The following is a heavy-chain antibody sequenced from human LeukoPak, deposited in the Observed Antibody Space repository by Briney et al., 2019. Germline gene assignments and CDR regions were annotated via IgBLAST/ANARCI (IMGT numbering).Heavy chain of an antibody. Sequence: ASVKVSCKASGYTFTSYAMNWVRQAPGQGLEWMGWINTNTGNPTYAQGFTGRFVFSLDTSVSTAYLQISSLKAEDTAVYYCVSGGVVVPAAIRGEEMWFDPWGQGTLVTVSS. V-gene: IGHV7-4-1*02. J-gene: IGHJ5*02. D-gene: IGHD2-2*01. CDR1: GYTFTSYA. CDR2: INTNTGNP. CDR3: VSGGVVVPAAIRGEEMWFDP.